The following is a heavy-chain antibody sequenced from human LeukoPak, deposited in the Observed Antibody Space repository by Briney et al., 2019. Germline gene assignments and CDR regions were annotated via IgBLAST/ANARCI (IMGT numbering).Heavy chain of an antibody. J-gene: IGHJ6*03. CDR1: GYTFTSYY. D-gene: IGHD1-1*01. Sequence: RWASVKVSCKASGYTFTSYYMHWVRQAPGQGLEWMEIINPSGGSTSYAQKFQGRVTMTRDTSTSTVYMELSSLRAEDTAVYYCARDQMGTTDYMDVWGKGTTVTISS. CDR2: INPSGGST. CDR3: ARDQMGTTDYMDV. V-gene: IGHV1-46*01.